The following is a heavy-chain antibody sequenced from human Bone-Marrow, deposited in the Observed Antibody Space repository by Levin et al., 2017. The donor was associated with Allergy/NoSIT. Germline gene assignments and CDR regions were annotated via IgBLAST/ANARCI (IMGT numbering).Heavy chain of an antibody. CDR3: ARHRYFFGSGSYFHGLDV. CDR2: FQNSVNT. J-gene: IGHJ6*02. CDR1: GGSISNYY. V-gene: IGHV4-59*08. Sequence: KPSETLSLTCTVSGGSISNYYWSWIRQSPGKGLEWVGFFQNSVNTNYNPSLESRVTISVDTSKNQLSLNLRSVTAADTAVYYCARHRYFFGSGSYFHGLDVWGQGTKVTVSS. D-gene: IGHD3-10*01.